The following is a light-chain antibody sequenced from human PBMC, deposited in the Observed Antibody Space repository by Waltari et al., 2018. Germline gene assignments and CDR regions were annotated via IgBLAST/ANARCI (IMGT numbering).Light chain of an antibody. CDR1: QSVSSN. CDR3: QQYNNWPPMT. Sequence: IVMTQSPATLSVSPGERATLSCRASQSVSSNLAWYQQKPGQAPRLLIYGASTRATGIPARFSGSGFGTEFTLTISSLQSGDLALYYCQQYNNWPPMTFGQGTRLEIK. J-gene: IGKJ5*01. CDR2: GAS. V-gene: IGKV3-15*01.